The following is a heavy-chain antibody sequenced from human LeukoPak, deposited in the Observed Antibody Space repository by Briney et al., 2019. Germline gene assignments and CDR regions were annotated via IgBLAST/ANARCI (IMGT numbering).Heavy chain of an antibody. V-gene: IGHV4-30-2*01. CDR3: ARTDYYYDSSGYTRSDAFDI. D-gene: IGHD3-22*01. J-gene: IGHJ3*02. CDR1: GGSISSGGYS. Sequence: PSETLSLTRAVSGGSISSGGYSWSWIRQPPGKGLEWNGYIYHSGSTYYNPSLKSRVTISVDRSKNQFSLKLSSATAADTAVYYCARTDYYYDSSGYTRSDAFDIWGQGTMVTVSS. CDR2: IYHSGST.